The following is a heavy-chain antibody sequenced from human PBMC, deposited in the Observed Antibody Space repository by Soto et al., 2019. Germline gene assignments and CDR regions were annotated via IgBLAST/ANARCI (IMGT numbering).Heavy chain of an antibody. CDR1: GDSITDGDYY. CDR3: PRGIQKGFDT. Sequence: PSETLSLTCTVSGDSITDGDYYWSWIRQPPGKDLEWIAYIYYNGIIHYNPSLKSRVTISLDPSKNQFSLTMTSVTDADTAVYSCPRGIQKGFDTWGQGTLVTVSS. V-gene: IGHV4-30-4*01. J-gene: IGHJ5*02. D-gene: IGHD5-18*01. CDR2: IYYNGII.